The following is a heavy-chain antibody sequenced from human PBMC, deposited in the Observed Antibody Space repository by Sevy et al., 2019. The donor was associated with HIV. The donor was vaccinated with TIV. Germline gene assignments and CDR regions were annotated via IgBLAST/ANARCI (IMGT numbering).Heavy chain of an antibody. CDR2: IWYDGSNK. J-gene: IGHJ6*02. V-gene: IGHV3-33*01. Sequence: GGSLRLSCAASGFTFSSYGMHWVRQAPGKGLEWVAVIWYDGSNKYYADSVKGRFTISRDNSKNTLYLQMNSLRAEDTAVYYCARVVTLGVISNYYYGMDVWGQGTTVTVSS. CDR3: ARVVTLGVISNYYYGMDV. CDR1: GFTFSSYG. D-gene: IGHD3-10*01.